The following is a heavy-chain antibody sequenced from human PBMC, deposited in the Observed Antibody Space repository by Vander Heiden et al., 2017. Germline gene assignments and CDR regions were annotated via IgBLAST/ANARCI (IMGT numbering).Heavy chain of an antibody. J-gene: IGHJ4*02. CDR3: ARRGHSGYDLGGFDY. CDR2: ISSSSSYT. CDR1: GFTFRSYY. Sequence: QVQLVESGGGLVKPGGSLRLSCAASGFTFRSYYMGWIRQAPGKGLGWVSYISSSSSYTNYADSVKGRFTISRDNAKNSLYLQMNSLRAEDTAVYYCARRGHSGYDLGGFDYWGQGTLVTVSS. V-gene: IGHV3-11*06. D-gene: IGHD5-12*01.